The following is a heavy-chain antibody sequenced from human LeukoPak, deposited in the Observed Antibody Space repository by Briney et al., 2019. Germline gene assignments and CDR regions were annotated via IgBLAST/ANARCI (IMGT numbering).Heavy chain of an antibody. J-gene: IGHJ3*02. V-gene: IGHV3-43*02. CDR1: GFTFDDYA. D-gene: IGHD3-3*01. CDR2: ISGDGGST. CDR3: AKDKHRLRAFDI. Sequence: GGSLRLSCAASGFTFDDYAMHWVRQAPGKGLEWVSLISGDGGSTYYADSVKGRYTISRDNSKNSLYLQMDSLRTEDTALYYCAKDKHRLRAFDIWGQGTMVTVSS.